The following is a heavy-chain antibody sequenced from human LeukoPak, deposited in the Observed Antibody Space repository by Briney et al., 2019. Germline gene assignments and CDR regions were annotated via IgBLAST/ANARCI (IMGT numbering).Heavy chain of an antibody. CDR1: GGTFSSYA. Sequence: SVKVSCKPSGGTFSSYAISWVRQAPGPGLEGMGGIIAIFGTANYAQKFRGRVTITVDESTSTADMELSSLRSEDTAVYYCASTYYDFWSGDPRGYYFDYWGRGTLVTVSS. V-gene: IGHV1-69*13. CDR2: IIAIFGTA. D-gene: IGHD3-3*01. J-gene: IGHJ4*02. CDR3: ASTYYDFWSGDPRGYYFDY.